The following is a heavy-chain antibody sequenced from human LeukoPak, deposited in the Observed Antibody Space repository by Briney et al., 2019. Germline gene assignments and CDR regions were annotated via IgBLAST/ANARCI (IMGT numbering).Heavy chain of an antibody. Sequence: GGSLRLSCATSGFTFSNSDFHWVRQATGKGLEWVSAIGVGGDTYYGGSVKGRFTILRENVKNSLFLQMNGLRADDTGVYFCARETNSNDFALEIWGQGTMVTVSS. D-gene: IGHD1-20*01. J-gene: IGHJ3*02. V-gene: IGHV3-13*01. CDR1: GFTFSNSD. CDR3: ARETNSNDFALEI. CDR2: IGVGGDT.